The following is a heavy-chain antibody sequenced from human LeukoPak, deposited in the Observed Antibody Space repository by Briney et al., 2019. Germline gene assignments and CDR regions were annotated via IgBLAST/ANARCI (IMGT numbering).Heavy chain of an antibody. J-gene: IGHJ6*03. CDR1: GGSISSSSYY. D-gene: IGHD3-10*01. V-gene: IGHV4-61*05. CDR3: ARVEEGYGSGRRENYYYYYMDV. CDR2: IYYSGST. Sequence: SETLSLTCTVSGGSISSSSYYWGWIRQPPGKGLEWIGYIYYSGSTNYNPSLKSRVTISVDTSKNQFSLKLSSVTAADTAVYYCARVEEGYGSGRRENYYYYYMDVWGKGTTVTISS.